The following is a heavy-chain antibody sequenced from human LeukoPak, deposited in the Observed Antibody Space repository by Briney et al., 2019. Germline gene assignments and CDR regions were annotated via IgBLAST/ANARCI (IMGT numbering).Heavy chain of an antibody. CDR3: ARGGIPDY. V-gene: IGHV4-61*02. CDR1: GGSISRGSYF. CDR2: VYTSETP. Sequence: PSETLSLTCTVSGGSISRGSYFWRWIRQPAGKGLEWIGRVYTSETPKYNPSLKSRVTISVDTSRNQFSLKLSSVTAADTAVYYCARGGIPDYWGQGILVTVSS. J-gene: IGHJ4*02. D-gene: IGHD2-21*01.